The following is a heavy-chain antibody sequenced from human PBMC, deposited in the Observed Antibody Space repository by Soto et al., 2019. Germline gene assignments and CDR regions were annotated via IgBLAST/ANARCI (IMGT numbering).Heavy chain of an antibody. CDR3: ACCFRGSYPHRALHAX. CDR2: IYPGDSDT. J-gene: IGHJ4*02. V-gene: IGHV5-51*01. Sequence: GESLKISCKVSGYSFTSHWIGWVRQMPGKGLEWMGIIYPGDSDTRYSPSFQGQVTISADKSISTAYLQWSSLKASDTAMYYCACCFRGSYPHRALHAXRGQGTPVTGSS. D-gene: IGHD1-26*01. CDR1: GYSFTSHW.